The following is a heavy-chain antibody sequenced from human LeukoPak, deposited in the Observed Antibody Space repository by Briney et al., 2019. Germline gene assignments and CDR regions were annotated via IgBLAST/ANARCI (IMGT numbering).Heavy chain of an antibody. V-gene: IGHV4-39*07. CDR3: ARVDYYESYWYFDL. CDR2: IYYSGST. D-gene: IGHD3-22*01. Sequence: SETLSLTCTVSGGSISSSSYYWGWIRQPPGKGLEWIGSIYYSGSTYYNPSLKSRVTISVDTSKNQFSLKLSSVTAADTAVYYCARVDYYESYWYFDLWGRGTLVTVSS. J-gene: IGHJ2*01. CDR1: GGSISSSSYY.